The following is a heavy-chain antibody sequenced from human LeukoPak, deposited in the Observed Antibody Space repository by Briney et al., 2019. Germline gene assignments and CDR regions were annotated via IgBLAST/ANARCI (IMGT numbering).Heavy chain of an antibody. CDR2: IYYSGST. Sequence: SETLSLTCTVSGGSISSGDYYWSWIRQPPGKGLEWIGYIYYSGSTYYNPSLKSRVTISVDTSKNQFSLKLSSVTAADTAVYYCARARRGAYYYDSRSWDYWGQGTLVTVSS. D-gene: IGHD3-22*01. V-gene: IGHV4-30-4*01. CDR1: GGSISSGDYY. CDR3: ARARRGAYYYDSRSWDY. J-gene: IGHJ4*02.